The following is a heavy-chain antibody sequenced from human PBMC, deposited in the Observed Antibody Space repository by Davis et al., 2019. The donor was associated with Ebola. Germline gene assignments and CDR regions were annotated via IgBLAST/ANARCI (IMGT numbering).Heavy chain of an antibody. D-gene: IGHD3-22*01. CDR1: GFTFSSYS. CDR2: INTLGGSI. CDR3: ASGGYYPNGLDY. J-gene: IGHJ4*02. V-gene: IGHV3-23*01. Sequence: GESLKISCAASGFTFSSYSMNWVRQAPGKGLEWVSGINTLGGSIYYADSVKGRFTTSRDNSRNTLYLQMNTLRAEDTAMYYCASGGYYPNGLDYWGQGTLVTVSS.